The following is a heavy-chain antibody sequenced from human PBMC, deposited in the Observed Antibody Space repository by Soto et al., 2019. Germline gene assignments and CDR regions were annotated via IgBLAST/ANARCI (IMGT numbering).Heavy chain of an antibody. Sequence: SETLSLTCTVSNDSIASGVNHWDWIRQSPGGRLEWIGGVYYSAGSFYNPSLRSRVSISLNLSANQISLRLTSVTAADAGVYFCERRRDTHQFGGLDVWGRGTLVTVSS. CDR3: ERRRDTHQFGGLDV. V-gene: IGHV4-39*01. J-gene: IGHJ1*01. CDR1: NDSIASGVNH. CDR2: VYYSAGS. D-gene: IGHD3-16*01.